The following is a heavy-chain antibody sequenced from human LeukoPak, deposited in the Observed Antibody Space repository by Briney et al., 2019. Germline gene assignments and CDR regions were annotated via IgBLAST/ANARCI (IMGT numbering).Heavy chain of an antibody. J-gene: IGHJ6*02. CDR2: INSDGTST. CDR1: GFTFSRYW. V-gene: IGHV3-74*01. D-gene: IGHD3-10*01. Sequence: PGGSLRLSCAASGFTFSRYWMHWVRQAPGKGLVWVSRINSDGTSTSYADSVKGRFTISRDNAKNTLYLQMNSLRAEDTAVYYSASRRGYYYNGMDVWGQGTTVTVSS. CDR3: ASRRGYYYNGMDV.